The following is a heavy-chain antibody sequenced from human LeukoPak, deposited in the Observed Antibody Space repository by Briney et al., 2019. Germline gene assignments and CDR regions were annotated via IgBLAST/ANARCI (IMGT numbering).Heavy chain of an antibody. J-gene: IGHJ4*02. Sequence: GASVKVSCKASGYTFTSYDTHWVRQATGQGLEWMAWINPNSGNTGYAQKFQGRVTMTRNTSISTAYMELSRLGSEDTAVYYCARVPHCSSTSCRYYFDYWGQGTLVTVSS. CDR3: ARVPHCSSTSCRYYFDY. CDR2: INPNSGNT. D-gene: IGHD2-2*01. V-gene: IGHV1-8*01. CDR1: GYTFTSYD.